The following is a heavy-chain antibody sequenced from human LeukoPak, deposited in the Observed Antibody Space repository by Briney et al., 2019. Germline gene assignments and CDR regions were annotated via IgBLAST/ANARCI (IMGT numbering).Heavy chain of an antibody. D-gene: IGHD3-10*01. J-gene: IGHJ4*02. Sequence: GGSLRLSCAASGFTFSSYAMSWVRQAPGKGLEWVSAISGSGGSTYYADSVKGRFTISRANSENTLYLQMHSLRAEDTAVYYCAKDLVTGSLDYWGQGTLVTVSS. CDR1: GFTFSSYA. CDR2: ISGSGGST. V-gene: IGHV3-23*01. CDR3: AKDLVTGSLDY.